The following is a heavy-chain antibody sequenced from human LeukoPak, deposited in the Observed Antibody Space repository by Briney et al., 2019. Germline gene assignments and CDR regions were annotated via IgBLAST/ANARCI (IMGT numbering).Heavy chain of an antibody. CDR3: AKARGHSYAGAYDV. V-gene: IGHV3-23*01. CDR2: ISGSGGSI. CDR1: GFTFSSYA. Sequence: PGGSLRLSCAASGFTFSSYAMSWVRQAPGKGLEWVSAISGSGGSIYYAESVKGRFTISRDDSKNTLYLQMDNLRVEDTAIYYCAKARGHSYAGAYDVWGQGTMVTVSS. D-gene: IGHD3-16*01. J-gene: IGHJ3*01.